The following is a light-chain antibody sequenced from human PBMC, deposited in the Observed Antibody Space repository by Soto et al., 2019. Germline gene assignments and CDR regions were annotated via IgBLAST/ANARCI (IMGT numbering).Light chain of an antibody. CDR1: QDINIY. Sequence: DIQMTQSPSSLFASVGHRVTITCQATQDINIYLNWYQQKPGKAPNLLIYDASYLEIGVPSRFSGSGSGTHFTFTISSLQTEDIGTYYCQQYDILPITFGRGTRLEIK. V-gene: IGKV1-33*01. CDR3: QQYDILPIT. J-gene: IGKJ5*01. CDR2: DAS.